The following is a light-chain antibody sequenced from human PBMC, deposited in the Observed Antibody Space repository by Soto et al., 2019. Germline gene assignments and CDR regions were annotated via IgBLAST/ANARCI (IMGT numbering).Light chain of an antibody. CDR3: QQYETFSGT. CDR1: QSVRNW. CDR2: DSS. V-gene: IGKV1-5*01. J-gene: IGKJ1*01. Sequence: IQMTQSPSTLFASVGDRVTITCRASQSVRNWLAWYQQKPGRAPQLLIYDSSTLEPGVPSRFSGSGSGTKFTLTIASLQPDDFATYYCQQYETFSGTFGPGTKVDIK.